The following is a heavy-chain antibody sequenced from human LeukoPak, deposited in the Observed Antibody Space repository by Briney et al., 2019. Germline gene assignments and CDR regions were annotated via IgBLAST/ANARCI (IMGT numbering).Heavy chain of an antibody. V-gene: IGHV3-30*02. J-gene: IGHJ3*02. CDR2: IRYDGSNK. CDR3: AKFALAAGTKNDAFDI. CDR1: GFTFSSYG. D-gene: IGHD6-13*01. Sequence: GGSLRLSCAASGFTFSSYGMHWVRQAAGKGLEWVALIRYDGSNKYYADSVKGRFTISRDNSKNTLYLQMNSLRAEDTAVYYCAKFALAAGTKNDAFDIWGQGTMVTVSS.